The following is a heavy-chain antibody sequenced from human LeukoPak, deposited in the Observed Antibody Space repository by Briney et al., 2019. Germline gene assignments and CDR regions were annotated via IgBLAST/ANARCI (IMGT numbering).Heavy chain of an antibody. D-gene: IGHD2-2*01. CDR3: ATSSNAPGNH. CDR1: GFTFNGYW. J-gene: IGHJ5*02. V-gene: IGHV3-7*01. Sequence: GGSLRLSCAASGFTFNGYWMSWVRQAPGKGLEWVANIKEDGSAQYYVGSVKGRFTISRDNAKNSLNLQMNSLRAEDTAVYYCATSSNAPGNHWGQGALVTVSS. CDR2: IKEDGSAQ.